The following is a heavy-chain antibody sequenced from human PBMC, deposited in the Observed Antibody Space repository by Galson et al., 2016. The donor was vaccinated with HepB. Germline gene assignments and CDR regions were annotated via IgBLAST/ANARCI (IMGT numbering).Heavy chain of an antibody. CDR1: GGSLNDYY. J-gene: IGHJ3*01. CDR2: VYHRGHT. Sequence: ETLSLTCTVSGGSLNDYYWSWLRQPPGKGLQWIGYVYHRGHTKYNPALKSRVTMSGDPSKSQFTLKMTSVTAADTAVYYCARPTSSGYGDAFDVWGQGTVVTVSS. CDR3: ARPTSSGYGDAFDV. D-gene: IGHD5-12*01. V-gene: IGHV4-59*01.